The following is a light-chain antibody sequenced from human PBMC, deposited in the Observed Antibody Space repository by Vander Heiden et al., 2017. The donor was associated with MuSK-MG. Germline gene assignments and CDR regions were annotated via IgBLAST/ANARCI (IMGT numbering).Light chain of an antibody. V-gene: IGKV4-1*01. Sequence: IAMTQSPDSLVVSLGERATINCKFSHSVLYSSNNKNYLAWYQQKPGQPPKLLIYWASTRESGVPDRFSGSGSGTDFTLTISSLQAEDVAVYYCQQHYSTPWTFGQGTKVEIK. J-gene: IGKJ1*01. CDR3: QQHYSTPWT. CDR2: WAS. CDR1: HSVLYSSNNKNY.